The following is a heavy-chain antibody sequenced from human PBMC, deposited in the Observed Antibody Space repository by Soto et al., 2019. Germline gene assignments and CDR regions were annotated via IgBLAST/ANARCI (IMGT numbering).Heavy chain of an antibody. CDR3: ARVLTGSWNWFDP. J-gene: IGHJ5*02. V-gene: IGHV3-74*01. D-gene: IGHD6-13*01. CDR2: INSDGSIT. CDR1: GFTFSSYW. Sequence: EVQLVKSGGGLVQPGESLRLSCAASGFTFSSYWMHWVRQAPGKGLVWVSRINSDGSITSYADSVKGRFTISRDNAKNTQYLQMNSLRAEDTAVYYCARVLTGSWNWFDPWGQGTLVTVSS.